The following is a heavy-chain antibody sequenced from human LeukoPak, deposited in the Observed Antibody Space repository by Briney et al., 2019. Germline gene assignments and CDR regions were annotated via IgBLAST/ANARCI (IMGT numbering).Heavy chain of an antibody. J-gene: IGHJ3*02. CDR1: GYTFTGYY. V-gene: IGHV1-8*02. CDR2: MNPNSGNT. CDR3: ASQGEGELDAFDI. D-gene: IGHD1-26*01. Sequence: ASVKVSCKASGYTFTGYYMHWVRQAPGQGLERMRWMNPNSGNTGYAQKFQGRVTMTRNTSISTAYMELSSLRSEDTAVYYCASQGEGELDAFDIWGQGTMVTVSS.